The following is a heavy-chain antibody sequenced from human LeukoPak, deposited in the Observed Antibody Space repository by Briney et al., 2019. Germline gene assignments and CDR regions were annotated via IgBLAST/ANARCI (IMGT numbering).Heavy chain of an antibody. V-gene: IGHV1-18*01. D-gene: IGHD6-19*01. Sequence: GASVKVSCKASGYTFTSYGISWVRQAPGQGLEWMGWISAYNGNTNYAQKLQGRVTMTTDTSTSTAYMELGSLRSDDTAVYYCARGIAVAGTTPYYDYWGQGTLVTVSS. J-gene: IGHJ4*02. CDR2: ISAYNGNT. CDR1: GYTFTSYG. CDR3: ARGIAVAGTTPYYDY.